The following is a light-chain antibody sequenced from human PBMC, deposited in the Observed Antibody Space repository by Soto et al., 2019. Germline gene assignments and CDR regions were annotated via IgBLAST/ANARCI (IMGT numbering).Light chain of an antibody. CDR3: SSYTSSSTLV. Sequence: QSVLTQPASVSGSPGQSITISCTGTSSDVGGYNYVSWYQQHPGKAPKLMIYEVSSRPSGVSNRFSGSESGNTASLTISGLQAEDEADYYCSSYTSSSTLVFGTGTKVTVL. V-gene: IGLV2-14*01. J-gene: IGLJ1*01. CDR1: SSDVGGYNY. CDR2: EVS.